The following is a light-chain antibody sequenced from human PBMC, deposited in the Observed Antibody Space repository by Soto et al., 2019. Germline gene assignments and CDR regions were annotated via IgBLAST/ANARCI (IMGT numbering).Light chain of an antibody. Sequence: DIQITQSPSTLSASVGDRVTITCRVSQSISSWLAWYQQKPGKAPKLLIYKASSLESGVPSRFSGSGSGTEFTLTISSLQPDDFATYYCQQYNSYWTFGQGTKVDIK. CDR1: QSISSW. J-gene: IGKJ1*01. V-gene: IGKV1-5*03. CDR2: KAS. CDR3: QQYNSYWT.